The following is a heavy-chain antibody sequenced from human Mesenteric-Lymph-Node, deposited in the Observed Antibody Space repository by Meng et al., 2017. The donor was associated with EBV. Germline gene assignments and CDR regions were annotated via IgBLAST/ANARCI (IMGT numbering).Heavy chain of an antibody. V-gene: IGHV2-5*02. Sequence: QITLKESGPTLVKPTQTLTLTCTFPGFSLSTSGVGVGWIRQPPGKALEWLSLIYWDDDKLYSTSLKSRLTITKDTSKNQVVLTMTKMDPVDTATYFCAHTYCSGGSCYTPFDYWGQGTLVTVAS. J-gene: IGHJ4*02. D-gene: IGHD2-15*01. CDR2: IYWDDDK. CDR3: AHTYCSGGSCYTPFDY. CDR1: GFSLSTSGVG.